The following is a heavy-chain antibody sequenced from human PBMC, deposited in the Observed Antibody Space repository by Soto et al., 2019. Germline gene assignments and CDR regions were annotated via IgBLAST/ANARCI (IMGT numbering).Heavy chain of an antibody. CDR2: INPKSGGT. J-gene: IGHJ6*02. D-gene: IGHD2-8*01. Sequence: GASVKVSCKASGYSFTDYHIHWVRQAPGQGVEWVGRINPKSGGTSTAQKFQGWVTMTTDTSISTASMELTRLTSDDSAIYYCARGDSTDCSNGVCSFFYNHDMDVWGQGTTVTVSS. CDR3: ARGDSTDCSNGVCSFFYNHDMDV. CDR1: GYSFTDYH. V-gene: IGHV1-2*04.